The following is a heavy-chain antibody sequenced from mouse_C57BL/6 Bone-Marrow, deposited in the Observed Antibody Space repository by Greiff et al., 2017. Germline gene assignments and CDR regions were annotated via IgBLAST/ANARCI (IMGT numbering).Heavy chain of an antibody. CDR2: IYPSDSYT. D-gene: IGHD3-1*01. Sequence: QVQLQQPGAELVMPGASVKLSCKASGYTFTSYWMHWVKQRPGQGLEWIGEIYPSDSYTKYNQKFKGKSTLTLDKSSSTAYMQLSSLTSEDSAVYYCVRERHGGYFDVWGTGTTVTVSS. J-gene: IGHJ1*03. CDR1: GYTFTSYW. CDR3: VRERHGGYFDV. V-gene: IGHV1-69*01.